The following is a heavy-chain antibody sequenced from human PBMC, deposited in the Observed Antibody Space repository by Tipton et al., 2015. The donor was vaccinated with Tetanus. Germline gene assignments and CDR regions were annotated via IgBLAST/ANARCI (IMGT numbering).Heavy chain of an antibody. Sequence: SLRLSCAASGIIFTNAWMNWVRQAPGKGLEWVGRVKSKADGGTTDYAAHVKGRFTISRDDSKNTLNLQMNSLKTGDTAVDFCTTSGIAGAGYRVDYWGRGTLVTVSS. J-gene: IGHJ4*02. CDR1: GIIFTNAW. D-gene: IGHD6-19*01. CDR3: TTSGIAGAGYRVDY. CDR2: VKSKADGGTT. V-gene: IGHV3-15*07.